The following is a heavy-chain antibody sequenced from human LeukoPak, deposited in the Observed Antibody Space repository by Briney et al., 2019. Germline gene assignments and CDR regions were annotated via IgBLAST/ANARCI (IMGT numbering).Heavy chain of an antibody. CDR2: ISSGGDKR. V-gene: IGHV3-11*01. Sequence: GGSLRLSCVVSGFSFSDEYMRWIRQAPGKGLEWVSYISSGGDKRLYADSVKGRFTISRDDAKNSLYLQMNSLRVEDTAIYYCARVRGSGNYAYADYWGQGTLVTVSS. CDR3: ARVRGSGNYAYADY. D-gene: IGHD3-10*01. J-gene: IGHJ4*02. CDR1: GFSFSDEY.